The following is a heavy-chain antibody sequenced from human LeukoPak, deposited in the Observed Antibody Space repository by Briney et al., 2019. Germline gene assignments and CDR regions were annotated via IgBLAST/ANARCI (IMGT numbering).Heavy chain of an antibody. Sequence: ASVKVSCKASGYTFTGYHMHWVRQAPGQGLEWMGWINPNSGGTNYAQNFQGRVTVTRDTSISTAYMELSRLISDDTAVYYCARDLKIVGATDAFDIWGQGTMVTVSS. CDR2: INPNSGGT. D-gene: IGHD1-26*01. J-gene: IGHJ3*02. CDR3: ARDLKIVGATDAFDI. CDR1: GYTFTGYH. V-gene: IGHV1-2*02.